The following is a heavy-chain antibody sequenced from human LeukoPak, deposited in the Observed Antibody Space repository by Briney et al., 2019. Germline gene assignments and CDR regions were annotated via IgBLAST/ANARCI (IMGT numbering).Heavy chain of an antibody. CDR2: INHSGST. J-gene: IGHJ4*02. V-gene: IGHV4-34*01. Sequence: PSETLSLTCAVYGGSFIPYYWSWLRQPPGKGLEWIGEINHSGSTNYNPSLKSRVTISVDTSKNQFPLKLSSVTAADTAVYYCARGGFYCGGDCYVDYWGQGTLVTVSS. D-gene: IGHD2-21*02. CDR3: ARGGFYCGGDCYVDY. CDR1: GGSFIPYY.